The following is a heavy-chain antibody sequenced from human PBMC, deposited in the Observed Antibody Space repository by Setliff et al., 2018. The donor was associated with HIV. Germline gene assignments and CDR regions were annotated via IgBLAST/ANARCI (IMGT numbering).Heavy chain of an antibody. J-gene: IGHJ2*01. CDR2: IYYIGTT. Sequence: PSETLSLTCTVSGGSISNSNYYWGWIRQPPGKGLEWVGSIYYIGTTYYNPSLKSRFTISIDTSKNDFSLKLTSVTAAHTAMYYCARLASTRDWYFDLWGRGTLVTVSS. V-gene: IGHV4-39*02. CDR1: GGSISNSNYY. CDR3: ARLASTRDWYFDL.